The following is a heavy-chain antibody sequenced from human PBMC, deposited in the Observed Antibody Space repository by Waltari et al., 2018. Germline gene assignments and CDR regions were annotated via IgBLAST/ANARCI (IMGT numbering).Heavy chain of an antibody. Sequence: EVQLVESGGGLVQPGGSLSLSCAASGFTFSSYSMNWVSQAPGKWLEWVSYISSSSSTIYYADSVKGRFTIARDNAKNSLYLQMNSLRAEDTAVYYCANIQIVATINGGYWGQGTLVTVSS. V-gene: IGHV3-48*04. CDR1: GFTFSSYS. D-gene: IGHD5-12*01. CDR3: ANIQIVATINGGY. J-gene: IGHJ4*02. CDR2: ISSSSSTI.